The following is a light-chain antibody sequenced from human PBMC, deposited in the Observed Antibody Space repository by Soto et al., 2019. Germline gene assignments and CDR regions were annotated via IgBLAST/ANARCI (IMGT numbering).Light chain of an antibody. CDR3: QQYTNWPPLT. CDR2: GAS. Sequence: EIVMKQSPATLSVSTGERATLSCRASQSVSSNLAWYQQKPGQAPSLLIFGASTRATGIPARFSGSGSGTEFTLTISSLQSEDFAVYYCQQYTNWPPLTFGGGSKVDI. V-gene: IGKV3-15*01. CDR1: QSVSSN. J-gene: IGKJ4*01.